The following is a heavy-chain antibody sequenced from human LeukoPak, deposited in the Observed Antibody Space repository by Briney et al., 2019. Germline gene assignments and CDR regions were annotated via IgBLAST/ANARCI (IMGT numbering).Heavy chain of an antibody. CDR2: IDPNSGAT. V-gene: IGHV1-2*02. J-gene: IGHJ5*02. Sequence: GASVKVSCTASGYTFTAYCMHWVRQAPGQGLEWMGWIDPNSGATDSAQKFQGRVTVTRDTSINTVYMELSRLTSDDTAVSYCARGIASLTAWFVPWGQGTLVTVSS. CDR1: GYTFTAYC. D-gene: IGHD1-20*01. CDR3: ARGIASLTAWFVP.